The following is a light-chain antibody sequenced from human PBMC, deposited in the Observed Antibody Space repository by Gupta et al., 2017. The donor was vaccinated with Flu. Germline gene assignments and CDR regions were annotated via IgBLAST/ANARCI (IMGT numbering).Light chain of an antibody. V-gene: IGKV3-20*01. Sequence: AWYLKKPGQAPRPLLYGASCRATGIEDRVSGSGSGTDFTLTLSRLEPDYFALYYCQQYVRSPPTFVPGT. CDR2: GAS. CDR3: QQYVRSPPT. J-gene: IGKJ2*01.